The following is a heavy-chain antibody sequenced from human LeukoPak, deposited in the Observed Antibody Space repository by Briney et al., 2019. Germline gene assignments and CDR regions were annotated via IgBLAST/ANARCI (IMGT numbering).Heavy chain of an antibody. CDR3: ARQTMRARPFDY. D-gene: IGHD1-14*01. J-gene: IGHJ4*02. V-gene: IGHV3-33*01. Sequence: GRSLRLSCAASGFTFSSYGMHWVRQAPGKGLEWVAVIWYDGSNKYYADSVKGRFTISRDNSKNTLYLQMNSLRAEDTAFYYCARQTMRARPFDYWGQGTLVTVSS. CDR2: IWYDGSNK. CDR1: GFTFSSYG.